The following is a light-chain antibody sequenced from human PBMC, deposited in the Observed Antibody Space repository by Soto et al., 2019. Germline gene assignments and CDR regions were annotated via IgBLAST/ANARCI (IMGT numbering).Light chain of an antibody. J-gene: IGKJ5*01. Sequence: VMTQAPATLSVSPGERATLSCRASQTINNNVAWYQLKDGQVPRLVIYGASTRATDIPARFSGSGSGTEFTLSISSLQSEDFAVYYCQQYNSWPPITFGQGTRLEIK. CDR2: GAS. CDR3: QQYNSWPPIT. V-gene: IGKV3-15*01. CDR1: QTINNN.